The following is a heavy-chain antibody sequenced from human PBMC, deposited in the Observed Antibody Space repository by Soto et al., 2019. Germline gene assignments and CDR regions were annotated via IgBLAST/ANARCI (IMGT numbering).Heavy chain of an antibody. D-gene: IGHD3-22*01. CDR1: GGSVSSGSYY. Sequence: SETLSLTCTVSGGSVSSGSYYWSWIRQPPGKGLEWIGYIYYSGSTNYNPSLKSRVTISVDTSKNQFSLKLSSVTATDTAVYYCARVGWEDDSSGSFDYWGQGTLVTVSS. J-gene: IGHJ4*02. CDR2: IYYSGST. V-gene: IGHV4-61*01. CDR3: ARVGWEDDSSGSFDY.